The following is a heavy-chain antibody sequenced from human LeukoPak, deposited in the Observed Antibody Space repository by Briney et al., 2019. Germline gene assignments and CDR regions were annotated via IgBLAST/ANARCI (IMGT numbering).Heavy chain of an antibody. D-gene: IGHD5-12*01. V-gene: IGHV3-74*01. CDR1: GFTFNNYW. CDR2: ISSDGSTT. CDR3: AGKWPLDY. Sequence: GGSLRLSCAASGFTFNNYWMHWVRHAPGKGLVWVPRISSDGSTTHYADSVKGRFTISRDNAKNTLYLEMNSLKAEDTAVYYCAGKWPLDYWGQGTLVTVSS. J-gene: IGHJ4*02.